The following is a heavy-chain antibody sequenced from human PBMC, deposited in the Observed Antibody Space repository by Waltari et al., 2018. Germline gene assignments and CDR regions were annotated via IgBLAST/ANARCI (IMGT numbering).Heavy chain of an antibody. CDR3: ASGRNTMADAFDI. Sequence: QVQLQQWGAGLLKPSETLSLTCAVYGGSFSGYYWSWIRQPPGKGLEWIGEINHSGSTNYNPSLKSRVTISVDTSKNQFSLKLSSVTAADTAVYYCASGRNTMADAFDIWGQGTMVTVSS. CDR1: GGSFSGYY. V-gene: IGHV4-34*01. CDR2: INHSGST. J-gene: IGHJ3*02. D-gene: IGHD3-10*01.